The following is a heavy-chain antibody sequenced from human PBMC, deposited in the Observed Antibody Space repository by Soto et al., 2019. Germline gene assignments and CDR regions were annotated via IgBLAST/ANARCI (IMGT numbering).Heavy chain of an antibody. J-gene: IGHJ4*02. Sequence: QVQLVQSGAEVKKPGSSVKVSCKASGGTFSNYTISWVRQAPGQGLEWMGRIIPILGIANYAQKFQGRVTITADKSTSTAYMELSSLRSEDTAVYYCARAYSSGWYAKWGQGTLVTVSS. V-gene: IGHV1-69*02. CDR3: ARAYSSGWYAK. CDR1: GGTFSNYT. CDR2: IIPILGIA. D-gene: IGHD6-19*01.